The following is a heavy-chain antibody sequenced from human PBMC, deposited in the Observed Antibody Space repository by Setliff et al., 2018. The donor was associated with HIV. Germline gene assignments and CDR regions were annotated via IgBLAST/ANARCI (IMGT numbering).Heavy chain of an antibody. J-gene: IGHJ4*02. D-gene: IGHD3-22*01. CDR3: ARDVLDLVISVYGF. Sequence: PSETLSLTCDVSGFSISSRYYWGWIRQSPGKGLEWIGNIYHTGSSYYNPSLNDRATISLDTSKNQFSLKLNPVTAADTAVYYCARDVLDLVISVYGFWGQGIPVTVPQ. CDR2: IYHTGSS. CDR1: GFSISSRYY. V-gene: IGHV4-38-2*02.